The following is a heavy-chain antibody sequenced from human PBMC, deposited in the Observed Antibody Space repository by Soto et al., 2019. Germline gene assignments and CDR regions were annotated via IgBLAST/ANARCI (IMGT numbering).Heavy chain of an antibody. Sequence: SETLSLTCTVSGGSISSYYWSWIRQPPGKGLEWIWYIYYSGSTNYNPSLKSRVTISVDTSKNQSSLKLSSVTAADTAVYYCARALDIVVVPAAMGNWFDPWGQGTLVTVSS. J-gene: IGHJ5*02. CDR2: IYYSGST. CDR1: GGSISSYY. D-gene: IGHD2-2*01. V-gene: IGHV4-59*01. CDR3: ARALDIVVVPAAMGNWFDP.